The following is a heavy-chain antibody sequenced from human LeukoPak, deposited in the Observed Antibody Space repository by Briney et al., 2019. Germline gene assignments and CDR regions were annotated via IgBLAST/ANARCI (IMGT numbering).Heavy chain of an antibody. J-gene: IGHJ4*02. Sequence: SVKVSCKASGGTFSSYAISWVRQAPGQGLEWMGRIIPILGIANYAQKFQGRVTITADKSTSTAYMELSSLRSEDTAVYYCARGVYSSSWKVYYSDYWGQGTLVTVSS. V-gene: IGHV1-69*04. D-gene: IGHD6-13*01. CDR3: ARGVYSSSWKVYYSDY. CDR2: IIPILGIA. CDR1: GGTFSSYA.